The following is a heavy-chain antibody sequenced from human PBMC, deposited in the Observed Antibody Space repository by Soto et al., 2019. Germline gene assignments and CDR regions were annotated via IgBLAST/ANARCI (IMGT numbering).Heavy chain of an antibody. CDR3: AVMESSYDPYFDY. CDR2: FDPEDGET. V-gene: IGHV1-24*01. J-gene: IGHJ4*02. D-gene: IGHD5-12*01. CDR1: GYTITELS. Sequence: GASAKVSCKVSGYTITELSMHWVRPAPGKGLEWMGGFDPEDGETIYAQKFQGRVTMTEDTSTDTAYMELSSLRSEDTAVYYCAVMESSYDPYFDYWGQGTLVTVSS.